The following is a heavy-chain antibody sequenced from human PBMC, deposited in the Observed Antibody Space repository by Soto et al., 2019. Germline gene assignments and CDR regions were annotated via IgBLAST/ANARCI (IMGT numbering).Heavy chain of an antibody. CDR2: IIPLLKTV. CDR1: GGTFARYS. V-gene: IGHV1-69*06. D-gene: IGHD6-25*01. Sequence: QEELVQSGAEVKKPGSSVNVSCKASGGTFARYSITWVRQAPGQRLEWMGEIIPLLKTVNYAQKFQGRVTITGDRSTSTVYMALSRLRSDDTAVYYCARDPVDLFGYMDVCVHGTTVTVS. CDR3: ARDPVDLFGYMDV. J-gene: IGHJ6*02.